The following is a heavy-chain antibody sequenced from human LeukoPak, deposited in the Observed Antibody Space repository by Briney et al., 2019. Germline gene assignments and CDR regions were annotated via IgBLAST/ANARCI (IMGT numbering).Heavy chain of an antibody. CDR1: GGTFSSYA. D-gene: IGHD1-26*01. Sequence: SVKVSCKASGGTFSSYAISWVRQAPGQGLEWMGGIIPIFGTANYAQKFQGRVTITADESTSTAYMELSSLRSEDTAVYYCARDRYSELGGSYMNYWGREPWSPSPQ. CDR2: IIPIFGTA. V-gene: IGHV1-69*13. CDR3: ARDRYSELGGSYMNY. J-gene: IGHJ4*02.